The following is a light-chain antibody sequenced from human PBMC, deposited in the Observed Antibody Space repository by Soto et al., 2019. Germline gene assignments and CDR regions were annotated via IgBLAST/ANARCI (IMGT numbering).Light chain of an antibody. V-gene: IGKV1-39*01. J-gene: IGKJ1*01. CDR1: QTITTY. CDR2: GTS. CDR3: QQNYKAPWT. Sequence: DIQMTQSPSSLSASIGDRVTITCRASQTITTYLNWYQQRPGKAPNLLIYGTSSLQSGVPSRFSGGGSETDFTPTISSLQPDDFGTYYCQQNYKAPWTFGQGTKVDIK.